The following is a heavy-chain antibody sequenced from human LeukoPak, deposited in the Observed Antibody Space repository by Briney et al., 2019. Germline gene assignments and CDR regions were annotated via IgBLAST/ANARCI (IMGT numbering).Heavy chain of an antibody. D-gene: IGHD3-3*01. V-gene: IGHV4-34*01. CDR3: ARSSIFGVVTLFDY. Sequence: SETLSLTCAVYGGSFSGYYWSWIRQPPGKGLEWIGEINHSGSTNYNPSLKSRVTISVDTSKNQFSLKLSSVTAADTAVYYCARSSIFGVVTLFDYWGQGTLVTVSS. CDR2: INHSGST. J-gene: IGHJ4*02. CDR1: GGSFSGYY.